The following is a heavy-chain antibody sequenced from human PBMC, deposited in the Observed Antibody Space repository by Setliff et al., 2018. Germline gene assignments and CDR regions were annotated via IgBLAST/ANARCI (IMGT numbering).Heavy chain of an antibody. CDR1: GFSLTTKGMC. CDR3: ARLPPLVQNNGASNHAFDV. CDR2: IDWDDDK. Sequence: SGPTLVNPTETLTLTCTFSGFSLTTKGMCVSWIRQPPGKALEWLAHIDWDDDKYYNTSLKTRLTISKDTSKNQVILTMTNMDPADTATYYCARLPPLVQNNGASNHAFDVWGPGAVVTVSS. D-gene: IGHD6-6*01. J-gene: IGHJ3*01. V-gene: IGHV2-70*01.